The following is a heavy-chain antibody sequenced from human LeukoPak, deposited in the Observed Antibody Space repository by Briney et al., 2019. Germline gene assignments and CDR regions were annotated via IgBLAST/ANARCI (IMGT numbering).Heavy chain of an antibody. J-gene: IGHJ5*02. D-gene: IGHD3-10*01. CDR3: ARGGYYGSGNDFRFDP. CDR2: IYYSGST. CDR1: GGSISSYY. Sequence: SETLSLTCTVSGGSISSYYWSWIRQPPGKGLEWIGYIYYSGSTNYNPSLKSRVTISVDTSKNQFSLKLTSVTAADTAVYYCARGGYYGSGNDFRFDPWGQGTLVTVSS. V-gene: IGHV4-59*01.